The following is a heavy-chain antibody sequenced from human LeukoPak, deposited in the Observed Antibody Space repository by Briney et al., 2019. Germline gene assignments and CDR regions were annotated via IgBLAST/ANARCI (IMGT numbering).Heavy chain of an antibody. CDR3: ARGVRAARPSRFDP. V-gene: IGHV1-2*04. CDR1: GYSFIRHH. J-gene: IGHJ5*02. D-gene: IGHD6-6*01. Sequence: ASVKVSCKAFGYSFIRHHIHWVRQAPGQGLEWMGWINPNSGGTNYARKFQGWVTMTRDTSISTAYMELSRLRSDDTAVYYCARGVRAARPSRFDPWGQGTLVTVSS. CDR2: INPNSGGT.